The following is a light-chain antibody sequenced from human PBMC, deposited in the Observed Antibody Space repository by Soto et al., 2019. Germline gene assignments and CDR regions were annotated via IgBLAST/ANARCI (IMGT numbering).Light chain of an antibody. J-gene: IGKJ1*01. CDR1: QSIKTY. Sequence: DIQMTQSPSSLSSSVGDRVTITCRASQSIKTYLNWYQQKPGNAPNLLIYAASSLQSGVPSRFSGSGSGTDFTLGISSLQPEDFATYYCQQSYSTPRTFGQGTRVETK. CDR2: AAS. V-gene: IGKV1-39*01. CDR3: QQSYSTPRT.